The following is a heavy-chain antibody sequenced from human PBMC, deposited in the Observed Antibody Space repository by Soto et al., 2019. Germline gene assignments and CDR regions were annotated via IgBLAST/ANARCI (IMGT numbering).Heavy chain of an antibody. J-gene: IGHJ4*02. D-gene: IGHD7-27*01. CDR1: GASISSSY. CDR2: IYHSGST. CDR3: ARVWGLDYIDS. Sequence: SETLSLTCTVSGASISSSYWSWIRRPPGKGLEWIGYIYHSGSTKYNPSLKSRVTISVDTSKNQFSVKLSSVTAADTAVYYCARVWGLDYIDSWGQGTRVTGSS. V-gene: IGHV4-59*01.